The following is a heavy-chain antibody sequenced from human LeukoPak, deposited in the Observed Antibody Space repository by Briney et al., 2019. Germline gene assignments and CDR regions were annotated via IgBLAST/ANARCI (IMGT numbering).Heavy chain of an antibody. V-gene: IGHV3-48*02. Sequence: GGSLRLSCAASGFTFSSYSMNWVRQAPGKGLEWVSYISSSSSTIYYADSVKGRFTISRDSAKNSLYLQMNSLRDEDTAVYYCASDLRSSGWYGPGGWGQGTLVTVSS. CDR2: ISSSSSTI. J-gene: IGHJ4*02. CDR1: GFTFSSYS. D-gene: IGHD6-19*01. CDR3: ASDLRSSGWYGPGG.